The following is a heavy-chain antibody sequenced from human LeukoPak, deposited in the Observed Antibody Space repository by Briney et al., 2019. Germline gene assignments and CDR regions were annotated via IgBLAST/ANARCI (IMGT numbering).Heavy chain of an antibody. CDR2: IRSSSSTI. V-gene: IGHV3-48*01. D-gene: IGHD1-1*01. J-gene: IGHJ3*02. Sequence: PGGSLRLSCAASGFTFSSYSMNWVRQAPGKGLEWVSYIRSSSSTIYYADSVKGRFTISRDNAKNSLYLQMNSLRAEDTAVYYCAREGQGMEKGEYDAFDIWGQGTKVTVSS. CDR3: AREGQGMEKGEYDAFDI. CDR1: GFTFSSYS.